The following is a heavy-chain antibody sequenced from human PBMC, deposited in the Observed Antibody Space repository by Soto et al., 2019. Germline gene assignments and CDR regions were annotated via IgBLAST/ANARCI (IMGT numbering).Heavy chain of an antibody. Sequence: GESLKISCKGSGYSFTSYWIGWVHQMPGKGLEWMGIIYPGDSDTRYSPSFQGQVTISADKSISTAYLQWSSLKASDTAIYYCARTAAAGKYYYGVDVWGQGTTVTVSS. J-gene: IGHJ6*02. V-gene: IGHV5-51*07. CDR2: IYPGDSDT. D-gene: IGHD6-13*01. CDR3: ARTAAAGKYYYGVDV. CDR1: GYSFTSYW.